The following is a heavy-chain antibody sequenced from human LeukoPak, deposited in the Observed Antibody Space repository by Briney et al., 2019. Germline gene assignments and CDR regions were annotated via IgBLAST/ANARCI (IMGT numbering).Heavy chain of an antibody. Sequence: SETLSLTCTVSGYSISSGYYWGWIRQPPGKGLEWIGSIYHSGSTYYNPSLKSRVTISVDTSKNQFSLKLSSVTAADTAVYYCARDLQLERRPRGNFDYWGQGTLVTVSS. CDR2: IYHSGST. CDR1: GYSISSGYY. J-gene: IGHJ4*02. D-gene: IGHD1-1*01. V-gene: IGHV4-38-2*02. CDR3: ARDLQLERRPRGNFDY.